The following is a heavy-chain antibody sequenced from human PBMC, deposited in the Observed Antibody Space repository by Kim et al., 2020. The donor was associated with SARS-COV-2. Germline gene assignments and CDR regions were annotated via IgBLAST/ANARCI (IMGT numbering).Heavy chain of an antibody. CDR1: GGSFSGYY. V-gene: IGHV4-34*01. D-gene: IGHD5-12*01. CDR3: ARSPLKRRDGYRLDY. CDR2: INHSGST. Sequence: SETLSLTCAVYGGSFSGYYWSWIRQPPGKGLEWIGEINHSGSTNYNPSLKSRVTISVDTSKNQFSLKLSSVTAADTAVYYCARSPLKRRDGYRLDYWGQGTLVTVSS. J-gene: IGHJ4*02.